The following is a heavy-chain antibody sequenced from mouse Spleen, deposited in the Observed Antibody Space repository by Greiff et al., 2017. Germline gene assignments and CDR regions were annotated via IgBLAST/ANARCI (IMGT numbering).Heavy chain of an antibody. J-gene: IGHJ1*01. D-gene: IGHD2-14*01. CDR3: ARYRPYWYFDV. Sequence: QVQLKQSGAELVMPGASVKLSCTASGYTFTSYWMHWVKQRPGQGLEWIGEIDPSDSYTNYNQKFKGKATLTVDKSSSTAYMQLSSLTSEDSAVYYCARYRPYWYFDVWGAGTTVTVSS. CDR2: IDPSDSYT. V-gene: IGHV1-69*01. CDR1: GYTFTSYW.